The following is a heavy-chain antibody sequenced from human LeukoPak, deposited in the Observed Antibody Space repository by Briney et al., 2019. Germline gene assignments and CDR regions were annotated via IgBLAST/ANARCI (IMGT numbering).Heavy chain of an antibody. Sequence: ASVKVPCKASGYTFTGYYMHWVRQAPGQGLEWMGWINPNRGGTNYAQKFQGRVTMTRDTSISTAYMELSSLRSDDTAVYYCARDQDDYGGPWGQGTLVTVSS. CDR3: ARDQDDYGGP. D-gene: IGHD4-23*01. CDR2: INPNRGGT. V-gene: IGHV1-2*02. CDR1: GYTFTGYY. J-gene: IGHJ5*02.